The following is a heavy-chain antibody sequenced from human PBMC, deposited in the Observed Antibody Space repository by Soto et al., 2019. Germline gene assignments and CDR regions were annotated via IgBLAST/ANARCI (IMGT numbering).Heavy chain of an antibody. CDR3: ARAGETSQGELSATDAFDI. CDR2: INPNSGGT. CDR1: GYTFTGYY. D-gene: IGHD3-16*02. Sequence: ASVKVSCKASGYTFTGYYMHWVRQAPGQGLEWMGWINPNSGGTNYAQKFQGWVTMTRDTSISTAYMELSRLRSDDTAVYYCARAGETSQGELSATDAFDIWGQGTMVTVSS. J-gene: IGHJ3*02. V-gene: IGHV1-2*04.